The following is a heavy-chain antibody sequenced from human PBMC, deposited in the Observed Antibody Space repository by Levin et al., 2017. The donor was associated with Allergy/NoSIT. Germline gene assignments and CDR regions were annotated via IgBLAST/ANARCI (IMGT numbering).Heavy chain of an antibody. CDR2: IYGSGRT. J-gene: IGHJ4*02. CDR3: ASYSGSAYYDK. V-gene: IGHV4-4*07. D-gene: IGHD6-19*01. CDR1: GGSIRSYY. Sequence: SETLSLTCNVSGGSIRSYYWTWIRQSAGKGLAWIGRIYGSGRTDYSPSFTGRVTMSVDTSKNQFSLNLRSVTAADTAVYFCASYSGSAYYDKWGQGTLVTVSS.